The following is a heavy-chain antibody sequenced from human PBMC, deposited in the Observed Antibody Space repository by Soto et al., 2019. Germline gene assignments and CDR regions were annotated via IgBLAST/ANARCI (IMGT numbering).Heavy chain of an antibody. V-gene: IGHV2-5*01. D-gene: IGHD3-10*01. CDR3: VSGSFPNWFDP. J-gene: IGHJ5*02. CDR1: GFSFSTSGVG. CDR2: IYWNDDK. Sequence: QITLKESGPTLVKPTQTLTLTCTFSGFSFSTSGVGVGWIRQPPGKALEWLALIYWNDDKRYSPSLKSRLTLTKDTSKNQVVLTMPNMNTLDTATYYCVSGSFPNWFDPWGQGTLVTVSS.